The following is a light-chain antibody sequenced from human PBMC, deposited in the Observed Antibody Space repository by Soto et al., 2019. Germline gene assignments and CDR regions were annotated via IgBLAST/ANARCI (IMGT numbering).Light chain of an antibody. V-gene: IGKV2-28*01. CDR3: MQALETPLT. J-gene: IGKJ4*01. CDR1: QSLLHDNGFNF. CDR2: LGS. Sequence: DIVMTQSPLFLSVTPGEPASISCRSSQSLLHDNGFNFLNWYLQKPGQSPQLLISLGSSRASGVPDRFSGSASGRDFTLLISRVEAEDVGVFYCMQALETPLTFGGGTKVENK.